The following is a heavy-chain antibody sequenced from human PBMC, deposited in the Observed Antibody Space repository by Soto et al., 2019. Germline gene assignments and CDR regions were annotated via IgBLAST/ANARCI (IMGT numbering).Heavy chain of an antibody. CDR3: ARDRGYYDSSGSRSGGLDY. J-gene: IGHJ4*02. CDR1: GYTFTSYY. CDR2: INPSGGST. Sequence: GASVKVSCKASGYTFTSYYMHWVRQAPGQGLEWMGIINPSGGSTSYAQKFQGRVTMTRDTSTSTVYMELSSLRSEDTAVYYCARDRGYYDSSGSRSGGLDYWGQGTLVTVSS. D-gene: IGHD3-22*01. V-gene: IGHV1-46*01.